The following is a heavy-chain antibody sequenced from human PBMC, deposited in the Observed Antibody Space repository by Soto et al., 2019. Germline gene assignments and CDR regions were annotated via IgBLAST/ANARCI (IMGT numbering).Heavy chain of an antibody. V-gene: IGHV3-23*01. CDR3: ANRLRGYYFDY. D-gene: IGHD2-21*01. CDR2: ISSSGETT. J-gene: IGHJ4*02. Sequence: GGSLRLSCEASGFTFKNYAMSWVRQTPGKGLEWVSVISSSGETTNYEDSVKGRFTISRDNSKNTLYLEMNSLRAEDTAIYYCANRLRGYYFDYWGQGTLVTVSS. CDR1: GFTFKNYA.